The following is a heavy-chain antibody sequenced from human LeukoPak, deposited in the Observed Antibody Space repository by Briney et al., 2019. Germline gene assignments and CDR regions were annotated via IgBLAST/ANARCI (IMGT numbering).Heavy chain of an antibody. D-gene: IGHD6-13*01. Sequence: GGSLRLPCAASGFTVSSNYMSWVRQAPGKGLEWVSVIYSGGSTYYADSVKGRFTISRHNSKNTLYLQMNSLRAEDTAVYYRARVPNRHSSSSKTSWGQGTLVTVSS. J-gene: IGHJ4*02. V-gene: IGHV3-53*04. CDR1: GFTVSSNY. CDR2: IYSGGST. CDR3: ARVPNRHSSSSKTS.